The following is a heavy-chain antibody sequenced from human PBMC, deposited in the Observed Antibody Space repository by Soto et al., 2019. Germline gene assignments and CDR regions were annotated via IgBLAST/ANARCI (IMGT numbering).Heavy chain of an antibody. V-gene: IGHV3-23*01. D-gene: IGHD2-21*01. Sequence: GGSIRVPCAASGCSFSSHPMSWVRQAPGKGLEWVSAISGSGGSTYYADSVKGRFTISRDNSKNTLYLQMNSLRAEDTAVYYCAKGPEILWLAYWGQGTLVTVSS. CDR3: AKGPEILWLAY. CDR1: GCSFSSHP. CDR2: ISGSGGST. J-gene: IGHJ4*02.